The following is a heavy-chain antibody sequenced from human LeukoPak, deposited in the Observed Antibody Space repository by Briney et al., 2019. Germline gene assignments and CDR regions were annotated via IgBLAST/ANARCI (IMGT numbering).Heavy chain of an antibody. CDR1: GFTFSSYA. CDR3: AKDYDFWSGYYPRNYYYGMDV. V-gene: IGHV3-23*01. Sequence: GGSLRLSCAASGFTFSSYAISWVRQAPGKGLEWVSAISGSGGSTYYADSVKGRFTISRDNSKNTLYLQMNSLRAEDTAVYYCAKDYDFWSGYYPRNYYYGMDVWGQGTTVTVSS. CDR2: ISGSGGST. D-gene: IGHD3-3*01. J-gene: IGHJ6*02.